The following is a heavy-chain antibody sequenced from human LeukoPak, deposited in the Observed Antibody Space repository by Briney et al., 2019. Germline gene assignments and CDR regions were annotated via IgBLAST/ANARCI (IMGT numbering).Heavy chain of an antibody. CDR3: ARAKTAHDAFDL. CDR1: GYTFTSYG. J-gene: IGHJ3*01. Sequence: ASVKVSCKASGYTFTSYGISWVRQAPGQGLEWMGWISAYNGNTNYAQKLQGRVTMTTATSTSTAYIELRSLRSDDAAVYYCARAKTAHDAFDLWGQGTMVTVSS. D-gene: IGHD5-18*01. V-gene: IGHV1-18*01. CDR2: ISAYNGNT.